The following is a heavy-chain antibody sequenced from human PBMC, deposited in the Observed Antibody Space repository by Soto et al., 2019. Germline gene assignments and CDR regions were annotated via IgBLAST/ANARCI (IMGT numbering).Heavy chain of an antibody. Sequence: GGSLRLSCAASGFTFEYYAMHWVRQSPGKGLEWVSGISWNSGSIGYADSVKGRFTISRDNAKNSLYLQMNSLRAEDTALYYCAKGKYDFWSGATDYWGQGTLVTVSS. CDR1: GFTFEYYA. CDR3: AKGKYDFWSGATDY. V-gene: IGHV3-9*01. CDR2: ISWNSGSI. J-gene: IGHJ4*02. D-gene: IGHD3-3*01.